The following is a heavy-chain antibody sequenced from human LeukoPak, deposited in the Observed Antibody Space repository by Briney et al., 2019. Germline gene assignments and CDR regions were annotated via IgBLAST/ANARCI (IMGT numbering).Heavy chain of an antibody. CDR1: GFTFSNYA. CDR2: ISGSSSHT. V-gene: IGHV3-21*01. J-gene: IGHJ6*02. CDR3: ARADFWSGYNIYYYYYGMDV. Sequence: GGSLRLSCGASGFTFSNYAMNWVRQAPGKGLEWVSSISGSSSHTYYADSLKGRFTISRDNAKNSLYLQMNSLRAEDTAVYYCARADFWSGYNIYYYYYGMDVWGQGTTVTVSS. D-gene: IGHD3-3*01.